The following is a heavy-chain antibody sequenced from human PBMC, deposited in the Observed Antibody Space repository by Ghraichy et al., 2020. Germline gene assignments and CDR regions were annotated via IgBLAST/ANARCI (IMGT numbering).Heavy chain of an antibody. CDR1: GGSFSGYY. CDR3: ARDTYGSGSLNWFDP. Sequence: SETLSLTCAVYGGSFSGYYWSWIRQPPGKGLEWIGEINHSGSTNYNPSLKSRVTISVDTSKNQFSLKLSSVTAVDTAVYYCARDTYGSGSLNWFDPWGQGTLVTVSS. V-gene: IGHV4-34*01. CDR2: INHSGST. D-gene: IGHD3-10*01. J-gene: IGHJ5*02.